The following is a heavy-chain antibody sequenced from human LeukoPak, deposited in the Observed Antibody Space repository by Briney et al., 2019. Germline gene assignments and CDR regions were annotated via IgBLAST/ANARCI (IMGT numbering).Heavy chain of an antibody. CDR2: IYYSGST. Sequence: SETLSLTCTVSGGSISSYYWSWIRQPPGKGLEWIGYIYYSGSTNYNPSLKSRVTISVDTSKNQFSLKLSSVTAADTAVYYCARERKLWLIDYWGQGTLVTVSS. CDR3: ARERKLWLIDY. CDR1: GGSISSYY. V-gene: IGHV4-59*01. J-gene: IGHJ4*02. D-gene: IGHD5-18*01.